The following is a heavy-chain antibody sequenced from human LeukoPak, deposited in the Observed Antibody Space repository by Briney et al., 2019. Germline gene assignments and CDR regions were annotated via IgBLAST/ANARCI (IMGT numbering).Heavy chain of an antibody. CDR2: INPKSGGT. V-gene: IGHV1-2*02. D-gene: IGHD3-16*02. Sequence: ASVKVSCKASGYTFTGYYMHWVRQAPGQGPEWMGWINPKSGGTNYAQKFQGRVTMTRDTSISTAYMELSRLRSDGTAVYYCARADYDYVWGSYRQYYFDYWGQGTLVTVSS. J-gene: IGHJ4*02. CDR1: GYTFTGYY. CDR3: ARADYDYVWGSYRQYYFDY.